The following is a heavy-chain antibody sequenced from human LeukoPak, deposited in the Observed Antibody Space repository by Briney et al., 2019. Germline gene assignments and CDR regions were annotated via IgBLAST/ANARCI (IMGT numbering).Heavy chain of an antibody. D-gene: IGHD1-26*01. J-gene: IGHJ5*02. V-gene: IGHV3-21*01. CDR1: GFTFSSYS. Sequence: GGSLRLSCAASGFTFSSYSMNWVRQAPGKGLEWVSSISSSSSYIYYADSVKGRFTISRDNAKNSLYLQMNSLRAEDTAVYYCARGVGATTRDWFDPWGQGTLVTVSS. CDR2: ISSSSSYI. CDR3: ARGVGATTRDWFDP.